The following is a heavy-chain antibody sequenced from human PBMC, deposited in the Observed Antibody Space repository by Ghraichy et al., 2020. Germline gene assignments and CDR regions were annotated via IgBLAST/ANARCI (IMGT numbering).Heavy chain of an antibody. CDR2: IIPIFGTA. CDR1: GGTFSSYA. CDR3: ARAGSGWPLDAFDI. J-gene: IGHJ3*02. V-gene: IGHV1-69*13. D-gene: IGHD6-19*01. Sequence: SVKVSCKASGGTFSSYAISWVRQAPGQGLEWMGGIIPIFGTANYAQKFQGRVTITADESTSTAYMELSSLRSEDTAVYYCARAGSGWPLDAFDIWGQGTMVTVSS.